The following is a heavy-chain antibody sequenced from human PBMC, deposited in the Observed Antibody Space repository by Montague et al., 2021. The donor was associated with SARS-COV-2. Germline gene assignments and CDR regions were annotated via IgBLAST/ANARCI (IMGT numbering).Heavy chain of an antibody. Sequence: SETLSLTCTVSGGSISSSSYYWGWIRQPPGKGLEWIGSIYYSGSTYYNPSLKSRVTISVDTSKNPFSLKLSSVTAADTAVYYCARLGRQQLVRLSGMDVWGQGTTVTVSS. CDR1: GGSISSSSYY. V-gene: IGHV4-39*07. D-gene: IGHD6-13*01. CDR3: ARLGRQQLVRLSGMDV. J-gene: IGHJ6*02. CDR2: IYYSGST.